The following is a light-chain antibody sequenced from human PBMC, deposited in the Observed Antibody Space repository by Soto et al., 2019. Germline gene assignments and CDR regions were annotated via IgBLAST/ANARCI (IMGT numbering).Light chain of an antibody. Sequence: DLQMTQSPFSLSASVGDRVTITCRASQGIRNYLGWFQQKPGEAPKRLIHATSSLEGGVPSRFSGRGSGTEFTLTISSLQPEDFATYYCLQHNSYPYTFGQGTKLEIK. J-gene: IGKJ2*01. V-gene: IGKV1-17*01. CDR3: LQHNSYPYT. CDR2: ATS. CDR1: QGIRNY.